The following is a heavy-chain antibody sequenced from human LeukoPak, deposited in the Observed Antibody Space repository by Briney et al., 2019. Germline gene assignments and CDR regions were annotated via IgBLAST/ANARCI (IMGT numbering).Heavy chain of an antibody. J-gene: IGHJ4*02. D-gene: IGHD3-10*01. CDR1: AFIFSGHW. Sequence: GGSLRLSCEGSAFIFSGHWMNWVRQTPGKGLEWVASIKEDGSVRQYVDSVKGRFSISRDNTKGSLFLQLNSLRAEDTAVYYCARVTPYGSGSYFDYWGQGTLVTVSS. CDR2: IKEDGSVR. CDR3: ARVTPYGSGSYFDY. V-gene: IGHV3-7*03.